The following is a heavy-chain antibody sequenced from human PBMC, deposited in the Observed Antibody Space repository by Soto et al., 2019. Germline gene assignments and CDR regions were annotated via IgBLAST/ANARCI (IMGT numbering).Heavy chain of an antibody. D-gene: IGHD3-22*01. CDR1: GFTFSSYG. J-gene: IGHJ4*02. V-gene: IGHV3-33*01. CDR2: IWYDGSNK. Sequence: GGSLRLSCAASGFTFSSYGMRWVRQAPGKGLEWVAVIWYDGSNKYYADSVKGRFTISRDNSKNTLYLQMNSLRAEDTAVYYCAGGAYYDSSGPPYYFDYWGQGTLVTVSS. CDR3: AGGAYYDSSGPPYYFDY.